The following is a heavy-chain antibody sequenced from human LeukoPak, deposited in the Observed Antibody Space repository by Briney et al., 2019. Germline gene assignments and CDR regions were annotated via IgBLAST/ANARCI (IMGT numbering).Heavy chain of an antibody. CDR1: GFTFSNYW. CDR3: ARAAYGYQYYFDD. CDR2: IDSDGSRT. V-gene: IGHV3-74*01. J-gene: IGHJ4*02. Sequence: GGSLRLSCVASGFTFSNYWMYWVRQAPGKGLVWVSRIDSDGSRTIYADSVKGRFTISRDNAKNTLYLQMNSLRAEDTAVYFCARAAYGYQYYFDDGGQGTLVTVPS. D-gene: IGHD5-18*01.